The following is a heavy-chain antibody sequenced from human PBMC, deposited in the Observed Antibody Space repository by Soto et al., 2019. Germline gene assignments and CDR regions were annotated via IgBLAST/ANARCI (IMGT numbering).Heavy chain of an antibody. D-gene: IGHD2-15*01. J-gene: IGHJ3*02. CDR3: AREGVVALGAFDI. V-gene: IGHV4-30-2*01. CDR2: IYHSGST. CDR1: GGSISSSSYY. Sequence: LSLTCTVSGGSISSSSYYWGWIRQPPGKGLEWIGYIYHSGSTYYNPSLKSRVTISVDRSKNQFSLKLSSVTAADTAVYYCAREGVVALGAFDIWGQGTMVTVSS.